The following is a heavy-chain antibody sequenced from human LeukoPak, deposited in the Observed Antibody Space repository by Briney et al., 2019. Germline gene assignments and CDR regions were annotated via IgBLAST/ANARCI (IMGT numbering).Heavy chain of an antibody. CDR1: GYIFSKYA. CDR2: ISVYNGNT. D-gene: IGHD2-21*01. J-gene: IGHJ5*02. Sequence: ASVKVSCKASGYIFSKYAISWVRQAHGQGLEWMGWISVYNGNTNYAQKFQGRVTMTTDTPTRTAYMDLRSLRSDDTAVYYCARRVVIAPDNCFEPWGQGTLVTVSS. CDR3: ARRVVIAPDNCFEP. V-gene: IGHV1-18*04.